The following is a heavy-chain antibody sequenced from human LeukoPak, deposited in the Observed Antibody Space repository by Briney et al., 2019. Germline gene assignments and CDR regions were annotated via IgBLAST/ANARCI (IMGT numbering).Heavy chain of an antibody. CDR2: VSYDGSSK. D-gene: IGHD5-12*01. J-gene: IGHJ4*02. Sequence: PGGSLRLSCAASGFTFSSYAMHWVRQAPGKGLEWVAVVSYDGSSKYYADSVKGRFTISRDNSKNTLYLQMNSLRAEDTAVYYCAREWVATLTFDYWGQGTLVTVSS. CDR3: AREWVATLTFDY. CDR1: GFTFSSYA. V-gene: IGHV3-30-3*01.